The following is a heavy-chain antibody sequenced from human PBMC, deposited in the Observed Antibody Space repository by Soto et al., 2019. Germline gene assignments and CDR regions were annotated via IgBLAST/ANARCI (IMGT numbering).Heavy chain of an antibody. J-gene: IGHJ6*02. CDR1: GDSVSSNSAA. D-gene: IGHD3-10*01. V-gene: IGHV6-1*01. Sequence: SPTLSLTCAISGDSVSSNSAAWNWIRQSPSRGLAWVGRTYYRSTWYNDSAISVKSRITINPDPSQHGLLLQLNSVKAEDTAVDYCSRGVLEPYGPGSHQYITYNGMDVWGQGSTVTAS. CDR2: TYYRSTWYN. CDR3: SRGVLEPYGPGSHQYITYNGMDV.